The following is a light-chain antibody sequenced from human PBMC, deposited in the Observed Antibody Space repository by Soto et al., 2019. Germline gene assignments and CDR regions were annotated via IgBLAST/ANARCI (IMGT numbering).Light chain of an antibody. J-gene: IGKJ1*01. CDR3: QQYGSSLRT. CDR2: GAS. V-gene: IGKV3-20*01. Sequence: EIVLTQSPGTRSLSPGERATLSCRASQSVSSSYLAWYQQKPGQAPRLLIYGASSRAAGIPDRFSGSGSGTDFTLTISRLEPEDFAVYYCQQYGSSLRTFGQGTKVDI. CDR1: QSVSSSY.